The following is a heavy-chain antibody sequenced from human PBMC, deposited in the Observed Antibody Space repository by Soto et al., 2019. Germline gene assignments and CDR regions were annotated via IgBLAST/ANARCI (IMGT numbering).Heavy chain of an antibody. J-gene: IGHJ5*02. CDR3: AITKRITIFGVVIGSSWFDP. CDR1: GGTFSSYA. D-gene: IGHD3-3*01. Sequence: QVQLVQSEAEVKKPGSSVKVSCKASGGTFSSYAISWVRQAPGQGLEWMGGIIPIFGTANYAQKFQGRVTITADESTSTAYMELSSLRSEDTAVYYCAITKRITIFGVVIGSSWFDPWGQGTLVTVSS. V-gene: IGHV1-69*01. CDR2: IIPIFGTA.